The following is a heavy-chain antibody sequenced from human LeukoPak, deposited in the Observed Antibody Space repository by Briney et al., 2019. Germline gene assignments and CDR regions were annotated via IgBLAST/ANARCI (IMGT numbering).Heavy chain of an antibody. CDR1: GFTVSSNY. V-gene: IGHV4-34*01. CDR2: INHGGRN. J-gene: IGHJ4*02. D-gene: IGHD4-23*01. Sequence: GSPRLSCAASGFTVSSNYMSWIRQAPGKGLEWIGEINHGGRNDYNPSLKSRVTISVDTSKNQISLKLSSVTAADTAVYYCARQTVENYYFDYWGQGTLVTVSS. CDR3: ARQTVENYYFDY.